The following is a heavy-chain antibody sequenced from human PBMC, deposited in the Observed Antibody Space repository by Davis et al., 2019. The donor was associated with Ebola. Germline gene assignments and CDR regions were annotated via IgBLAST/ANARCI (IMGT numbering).Heavy chain of an antibody. V-gene: IGHV4-34*01. J-gene: IGHJ3*02. Sequence: GSLRLSCAVYGGSFRGNSWSWTRQLPGKGLEWIGEFKQSGSTNYNPSLKSRVTISVDTSKNQCSLKLSSVTAADTAVYYRARGNWKRFDIWGQGTMVTVSS. CDR1: GGSFRGNS. CDR3: ARGNWKRFDI. D-gene: IGHD1-1*01. CDR2: FKQSGST.